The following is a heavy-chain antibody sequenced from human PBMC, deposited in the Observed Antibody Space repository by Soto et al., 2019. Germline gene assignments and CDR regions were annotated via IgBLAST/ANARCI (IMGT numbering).Heavy chain of an antibody. Sequence: SETLSLTCAVSGGSFTSNNWWTWVRQPPGQGLEWIGEIYRTGSTNYIPSLKSRVTISLDKSENQFSLKVTSLTAADTAVYYCASRDPGTSVDYWGQGTLVTVSS. CDR1: GGSFTSNNW. V-gene: IGHV4-4*02. CDR2: IYRTGST. J-gene: IGHJ4*02. D-gene: IGHD1-7*01. CDR3: ASRDPGTSVDY.